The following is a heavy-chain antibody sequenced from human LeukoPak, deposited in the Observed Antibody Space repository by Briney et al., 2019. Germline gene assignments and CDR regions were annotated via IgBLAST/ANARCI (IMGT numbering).Heavy chain of an antibody. CDR1: GGSISSYY. Sequence: SETLSLTCTVSGGSISSYYWSWIRQPPGKGLEWIGYIYYSRSTNYNPSLKSRVAISVDTSKNQFSLKLSSVTAADTAVYYCARVTRVAPSGDYGGDWFDPWGQGTLVTVSS. CDR3: ARVTRVAPSGDYGGDWFDP. V-gene: IGHV4-59*01. J-gene: IGHJ5*02. CDR2: IYYSRST. D-gene: IGHD4-17*01.